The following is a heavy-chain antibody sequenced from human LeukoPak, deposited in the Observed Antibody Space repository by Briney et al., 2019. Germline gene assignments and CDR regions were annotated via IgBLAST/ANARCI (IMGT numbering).Heavy chain of an antibody. Sequence: GAALQISCEGSGSIFTSYWIGGGRPLPGKGLEWMGIIYPGDSDTKYSPSFQGQVTISADKSISTAYLQWSSLKASDTAMYYCARPAGSGSPYFDYWGQGTLVTVSS. CDR3: ARPAGSGSPYFDY. CDR2: IYPGDSDT. D-gene: IGHD6-25*01. V-gene: IGHV5-51*01. CDR1: GSIFTSYW. J-gene: IGHJ4*02.